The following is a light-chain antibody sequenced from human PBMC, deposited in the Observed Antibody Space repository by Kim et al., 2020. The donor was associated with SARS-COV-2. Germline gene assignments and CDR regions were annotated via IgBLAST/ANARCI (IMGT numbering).Light chain of an antibody. J-gene: IGKJ2*03. CDR1: QSISTY. CDR3: HQYNDWAPGDS. V-gene: IGKV3-15*01. CDR2: GAS. Sequence: EIVMTQSPSTLSVSPGERATLSCRASQSISTYLAWYQQKPGQAPRLLIYGASTRATGVPARFSASGSGTEFTLTISSLQSDDFAVYFCHQYNDWAPGDSFGQGTRLEI.